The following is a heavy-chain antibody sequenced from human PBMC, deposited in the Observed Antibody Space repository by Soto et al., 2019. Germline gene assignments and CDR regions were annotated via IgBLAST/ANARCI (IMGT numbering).Heavy chain of an antibody. CDR1: GGSISSGGYY. V-gene: IGHV4-31*03. Sequence: QVQLQESGPGLVKPSQTLSLTCTVSGGSISSGGYYWCWIRQHPGKGLEWIGYIYYSGSTYYNPSLKSRVTISVDTSKNQFSLKLSSVTAADTAVYYCARDSIVVPAATDYYGMDVWGQGTTVTVSS. D-gene: IGHD2-2*01. J-gene: IGHJ6*02. CDR2: IYYSGST. CDR3: ARDSIVVPAATDYYGMDV.